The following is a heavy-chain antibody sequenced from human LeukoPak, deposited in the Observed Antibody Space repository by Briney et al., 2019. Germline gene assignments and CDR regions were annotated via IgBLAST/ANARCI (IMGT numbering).Heavy chain of an antibody. D-gene: IGHD3-22*01. Sequence: ASVKVSCKASGCTFSSYAISWVRQAPGQGLEWMGGIIPIFGTANYAQKFQGRVTITADESTSTAYIELSSLRSEDTAVYYCAGPSGSYYDSSGYPYYFDYWGQGTLVTVSS. J-gene: IGHJ4*02. CDR2: IIPIFGTA. V-gene: IGHV1-69*01. CDR3: AGPSGSYYDSSGYPYYFDY. CDR1: GCTFSSYA.